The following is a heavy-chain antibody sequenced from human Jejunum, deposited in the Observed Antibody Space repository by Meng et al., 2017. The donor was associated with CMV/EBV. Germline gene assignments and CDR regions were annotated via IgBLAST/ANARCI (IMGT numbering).Heavy chain of an antibody. J-gene: IGHJ4*02. CDR2: TRFDGRHS. D-gene: IGHD3-22*01. Sequence: MHWVRKAPGKGLEWVAFTRFDGRHSYNADSVRGRFTSSRDNSKNTLYLQMNRLRAEDTAVYYCAKERRLGSTYYFDSSGYYFDSWGQGSLVTVSS. V-gene: IGHV3-30*02. CDR3: AKERRLGSTYYFDSSGYYFDS.